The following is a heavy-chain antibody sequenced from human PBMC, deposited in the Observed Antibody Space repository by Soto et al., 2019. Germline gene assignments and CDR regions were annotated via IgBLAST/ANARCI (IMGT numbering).Heavy chain of an antibody. D-gene: IGHD6-13*01. CDR1: GYSSTSYW. J-gene: IGHJ6*02. CDR3: ARPIAGSTYYYYGMDV. V-gene: IGHV5-10-1*01. CDR2: IDPSDSYT. Sequence: PGESLKISCKGSGYSSTSYWISWVRQMPGKGLEWMGRIDPSDSYTNYSPSFQGHVTISADKSISTAYLQWSSLKASDTAMYYCARPIAGSTYYYYGMDVWGQGTTVTVSS.